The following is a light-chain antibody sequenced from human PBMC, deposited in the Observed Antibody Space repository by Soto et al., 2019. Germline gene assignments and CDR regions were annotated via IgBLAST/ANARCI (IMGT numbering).Light chain of an antibody. J-gene: IGKJ2*01. CDR2: SAS. CDR1: QSISSSY. CDR3: QQYGSSPLT. Sequence: EIVLTQSPGTLSLSPGERATLSCRASQSISSSYLIWYQQKPGQAPRLLIYSASSRATGIPDRFSGSGSGTDFTLTIRRLEPEDFAIYYCQQYGSSPLTFGQGTKLEIK. V-gene: IGKV3-20*01.